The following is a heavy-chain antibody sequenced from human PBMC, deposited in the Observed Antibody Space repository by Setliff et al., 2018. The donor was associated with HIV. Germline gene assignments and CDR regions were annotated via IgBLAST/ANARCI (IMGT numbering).Heavy chain of an antibody. CDR1: GFTFSGSP. Sequence: PGGSLRLSCAASGFTFSGSPLHWVRQASGKGLEWVGRILDKANGYATAYAASVKGRFTISRDDSKNTAYLQMSSLKTEDTAVYYCATLYGSGTTGLRPYYFDYWGQGTLVTVSS. CDR3: ATLYGSGTTGLRPYYFDY. J-gene: IGHJ4*02. D-gene: IGHD1-1*01. CDR2: ILDKANGYAT. V-gene: IGHV3-73*01.